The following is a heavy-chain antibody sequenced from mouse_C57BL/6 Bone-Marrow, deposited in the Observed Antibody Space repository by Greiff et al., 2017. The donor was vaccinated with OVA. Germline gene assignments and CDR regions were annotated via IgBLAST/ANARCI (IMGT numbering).Heavy chain of an antibody. CDR1: GYTFTSYG. CDR2: IYPRSGNT. CDR3: AGSSGYPDDMDY. J-gene: IGHJ2*01. V-gene: IGHV1-81*01. D-gene: IGHD3-2*02. Sequence: QVQLQQSGAELARPGASVKLSCKASGYTFTSYGISWVKQSTGQGLEWIGEIYPRSGNTYYNEKFKGKATLTADKSSSTAYMELRSLTSEDSAVYYCAGSSGYPDDMDYWGQGTTLTVSS.